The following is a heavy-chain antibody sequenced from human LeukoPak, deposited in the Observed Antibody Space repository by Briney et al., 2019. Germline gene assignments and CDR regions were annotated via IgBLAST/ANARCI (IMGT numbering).Heavy chain of an antibody. CDR2: MNPNSGNT. CDR3: ARLITMVRGVKRYYFDY. CDR1: GYTFTSYD. J-gene: IGHJ4*02. Sequence: GASVKVSCKASGYTFTSYDINWVRQATGQGLEWMGWMNPNSGNTGYAQKFQGRVTMTRNTSISTAYMELSSLRSEDTAVYYCARLITMVRGVKRYYFDYWGQGTLVTVSS. V-gene: IGHV1-8*01. D-gene: IGHD3-10*01.